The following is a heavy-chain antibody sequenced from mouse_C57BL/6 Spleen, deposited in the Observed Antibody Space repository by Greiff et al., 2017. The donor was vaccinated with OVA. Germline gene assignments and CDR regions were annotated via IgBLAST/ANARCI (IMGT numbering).Heavy chain of an antibody. CDR3: RKVLSKEDYAIDY. V-gene: IGHV1-64*01. CDR2: IHPNSGGT. J-gene: IGHJ4*01. D-gene: IGHD1-1*01. Sequence: QVHVKQSGAELVKPGASVKLSCKASGYTFTSYWMHWVKQRPGQGLEWIGMIHPNSGGTKYNEKFKSKATLTVAKSSSTAYMQLSSLTSEGSAVYYVRKVLSKEDYAIDYWGGESSHTVSS. CDR1: GYTFTSYW.